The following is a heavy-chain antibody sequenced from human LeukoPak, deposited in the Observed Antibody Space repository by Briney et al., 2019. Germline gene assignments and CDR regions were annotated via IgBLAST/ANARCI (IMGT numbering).Heavy chain of an antibody. CDR1: GYTFTGYY. D-gene: IGHD3-22*01. CDR2: INPNSGGT. J-gene: IGHJ5*02. V-gene: IGHV1-2*02. CDR3: ARAGYYDSSGYYNPGNWFDP. Sequence: GASVKVSCKASGYTFTGYYMHWVRQAPGQGLEWMGLINPNSGGTNYAQKFQGRVTMTRDTSISTAYMELSRLRSDDTAVYYCARAGYYDSSGYYNPGNWFDPWGQGNLVTVSS.